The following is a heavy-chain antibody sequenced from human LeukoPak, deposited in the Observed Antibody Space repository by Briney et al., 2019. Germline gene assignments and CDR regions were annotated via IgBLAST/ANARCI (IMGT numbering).Heavy chain of an antibody. D-gene: IGHD2-2*01. Sequence: GGSLRLSCAASGFTVSSNYMSWVRQAPGKGLEWVSVIYSGGSTYYEDSVKGRFTISRDNSKNTLYLQMNSLRAEDTAVYYCARERRIVVVPGRSYYYYMDVWGKGTTVTVSS. V-gene: IGHV3-66*02. CDR3: ARERRIVVVPGRSYYYYMDV. CDR1: GFTVSSNY. CDR2: IYSGGST. J-gene: IGHJ6*03.